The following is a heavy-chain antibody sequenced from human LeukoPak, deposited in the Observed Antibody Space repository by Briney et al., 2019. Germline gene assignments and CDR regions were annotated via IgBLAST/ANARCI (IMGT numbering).Heavy chain of an antibody. D-gene: IGHD1-26*01. J-gene: IGHJ4*02. Sequence: SQTLSLACAISGDSVSSNSAAWNWIRQSPSRGLEWLGRTNYRSKWYNDYAVSVKSRITINPDTSKNQFSLQLNSVTPEVTAVYYCARVPFERGRGATFDYWGQGTLVTVSS. V-gene: IGHV6-1*01. CDR1: GDSVSSNSAA. CDR3: ARVPFERGRGATFDY. CDR2: TNYRSKWYN.